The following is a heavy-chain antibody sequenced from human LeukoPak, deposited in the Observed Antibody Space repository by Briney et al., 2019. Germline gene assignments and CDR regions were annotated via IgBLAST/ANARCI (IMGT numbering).Heavy chain of an antibody. D-gene: IGHD1-26*01. CDR2: IYHSGST. Sequence: SQTLSLTCTVSGGSISSGGYYWSWIRQPPGKGLEWIGYIYHSGSTYYNPSLKSRVTISVDRSKNQFSLKLSSVTAADTAVYYCARDGFSGSSTDAFDIWGQGTMVTVSS. J-gene: IGHJ3*02. CDR1: GGSISSGGYY. CDR3: ARDGFSGSSTDAFDI. V-gene: IGHV4-30-2*01.